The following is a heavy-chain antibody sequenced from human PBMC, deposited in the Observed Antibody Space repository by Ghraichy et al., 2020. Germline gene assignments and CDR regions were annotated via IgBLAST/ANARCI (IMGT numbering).Heavy chain of an antibody. J-gene: IGHJ4*02. V-gene: IGHV4-30-4*01. D-gene: IGHD4-17*01. CDR3: ARVPTNYGDSLDY. CDR2: IYYSGST. Sequence: SETLSLTCTVSGGSISSGDYYWSWIRQPPGKGLEWIGYIYYSGSTSYYPSLKSRVTISVDTSKNQFSLKLSSVTAADTAVYYCARVPTNYGDSLDYWGQGTLVTVSS. CDR1: GGSISSGDYY.